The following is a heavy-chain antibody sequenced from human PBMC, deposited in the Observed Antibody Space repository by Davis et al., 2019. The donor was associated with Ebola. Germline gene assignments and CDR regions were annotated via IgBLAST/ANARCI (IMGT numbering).Heavy chain of an antibody. Sequence: GGSLRLSCTVPGFTFSGYDMSWVRQAPGKGLEWVSLLSASGGGKYYADSVRGRFTISRDTSKNTMYLEMNSLRADDTAIYYCATDSSGYNYERLYYTYYMDVWGRGTTVSVSS. D-gene: IGHD3-22*01. J-gene: IGHJ6*03. CDR3: ATDSSGYNYERLYYTYYMDV. CDR2: LSASGGGK. V-gene: IGHV3-23*01. CDR1: GFTFSGYD.